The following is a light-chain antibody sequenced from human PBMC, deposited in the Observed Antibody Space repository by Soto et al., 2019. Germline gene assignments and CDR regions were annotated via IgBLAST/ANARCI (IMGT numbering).Light chain of an antibody. CDR1: SSDVGGYNY. CDR2: EVS. Sequence: QSALTQPASVSGSPGQSITISCSGTSSDVGGYNYVSWYQQHPGKAPKLMMYEVSNRPSGVYDRFSGSKSGSTASLTISGLQAEDEANYFCSSYTSSTTLIFGGGTKVTVL. CDR3: SSYTSSTTLI. V-gene: IGLV2-14*01. J-gene: IGLJ2*01.